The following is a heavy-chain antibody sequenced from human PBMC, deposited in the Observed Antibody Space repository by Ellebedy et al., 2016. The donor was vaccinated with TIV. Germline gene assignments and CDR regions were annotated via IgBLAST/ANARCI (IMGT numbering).Heavy chain of an antibody. Sequence: PGGSLRPSCKRSGYSFTSYWISWVRQMPGNGLVWMGRIDPSDSYTNYSPSFQGHLTISADKSISTAYLQWSSLKASDTAMYYCARRTAEGAFDIWGQGTMVTVSS. CDR1: GYSFTSYW. D-gene: IGHD1-1*01. CDR2: IDPSDSYT. V-gene: IGHV5-10-1*01. CDR3: ARRTAEGAFDI. J-gene: IGHJ3*02.